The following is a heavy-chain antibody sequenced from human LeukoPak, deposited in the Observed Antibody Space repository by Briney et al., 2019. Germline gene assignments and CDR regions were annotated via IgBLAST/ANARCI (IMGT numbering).Heavy chain of an antibody. CDR1: GGSISSYY. J-gene: IGHJ5*02. Sequence: PSETLSLTCTVSGGSISSYYWSWIRQPPGKGLEWIGYIYYSGSTNYNPSLKSRVTISVDTSKNQFSLKLSSVTAADTAVYYCARGDGYCSGGSCYINSGYNWFDPWGQGTLVTVSS. CDR3: ARGDGYCSGGSCYINSGYNWFDP. D-gene: IGHD2-15*01. V-gene: IGHV4-59*01. CDR2: IYYSGST.